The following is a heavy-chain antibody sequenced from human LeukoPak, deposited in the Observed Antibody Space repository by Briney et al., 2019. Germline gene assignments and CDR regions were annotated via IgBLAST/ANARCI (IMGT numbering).Heavy chain of an antibody. Sequence: GASVKVSCKASGYTFTGYYMHWVRQVPGQGLEWMGWINPNSGGTNYAQKFQGRVTMTRDTSISTAYMELSRLRSDDTAVYYCARDWDCSGGSCRDAFDIWGQGTMVTVSS. CDR2: INPNSGGT. V-gene: IGHV1-2*02. D-gene: IGHD2-15*01. CDR1: GYTFTGYY. J-gene: IGHJ3*02. CDR3: ARDWDCSGGSCRDAFDI.